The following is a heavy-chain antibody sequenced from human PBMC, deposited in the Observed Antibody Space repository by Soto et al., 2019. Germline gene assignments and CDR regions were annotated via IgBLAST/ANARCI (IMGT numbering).Heavy chain of an antibody. Sequence: QIQLHESGPGLVKPSQTLSLTCTVSGGSIRSGDYYWSWIRQTPERGLEWCGYVHYSGNTFYNPSLKSRATISLDTSRNRFSLNLSSVTAADSAVYYCAREIMAADHFDYWGQGALVTVSS. J-gene: IGHJ4*02. D-gene: IGHD6-13*01. CDR1: GGSIRSGDYY. CDR3: AREIMAADHFDY. CDR2: VHYSGNT. V-gene: IGHV4-30-4*01.